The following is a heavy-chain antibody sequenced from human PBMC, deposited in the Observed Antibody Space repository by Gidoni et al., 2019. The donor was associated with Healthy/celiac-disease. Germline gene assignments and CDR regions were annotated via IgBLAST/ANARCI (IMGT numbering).Heavy chain of an antibody. CDR2: ISSSSSTI. V-gene: IGHV3-48*01. Sequence: EVQLVESGGGLVQPGWSLRLSCAASGFTFSSYRMNWVRQAPGKGMEWVSYISSSSSTIYYADYVKGRLTMSRDNAKNSLYLKMNSLRAEDTAVDYCAREIQSIQAMAYYYYMDVWGKGTTVTVSS. J-gene: IGHJ6*03. CDR1: GFTFSSYR. CDR3: AREIQSIQAMAYYYYMDV. D-gene: IGHD5-18*01.